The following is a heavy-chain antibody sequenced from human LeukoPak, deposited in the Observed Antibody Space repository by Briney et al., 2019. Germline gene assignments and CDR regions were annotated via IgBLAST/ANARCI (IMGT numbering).Heavy chain of an antibody. CDR2: IKNKRGSYTA. V-gene: IGHV3-72*01. CDR1: GFTLNGHY. Sequence: PGGSLRLSCAASGFTLNGHYMDWVRQAPGKGLEWVGRIKNKRGSYTADYAASVKGRFTISRDDSQNSLYLQMNSLKTEDTAVYYCGRDTATALDYWGQGTLVTVSS. CDR3: GRDTATALDY. D-gene: IGHD2-21*02. J-gene: IGHJ4*02.